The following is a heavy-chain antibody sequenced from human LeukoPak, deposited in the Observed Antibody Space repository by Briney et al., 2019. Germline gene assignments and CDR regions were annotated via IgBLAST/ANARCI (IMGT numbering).Heavy chain of an antibody. CDR3: ARRYCSSTSCYYFDY. Sequence: GGSLRLSCAASGFTFSSYAMSWVRQAPGKGLEWVSSISSSSYIYYADSVKGRFTISRDNAKNSLYLQMNSLRAEDTAVYYCARRYCSSTSCYYFDYWGQGTLVTVSS. CDR1: GFTFSSYA. V-gene: IGHV3-21*01. CDR2: ISSSSYI. D-gene: IGHD2-2*01. J-gene: IGHJ4*02.